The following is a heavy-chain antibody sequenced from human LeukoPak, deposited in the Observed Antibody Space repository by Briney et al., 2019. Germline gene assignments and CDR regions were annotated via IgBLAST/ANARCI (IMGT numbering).Heavy chain of an antibody. CDR3: ARVAPDIVVVPAAIHWFDP. CDR2: IYYSGST. V-gene: IGHV4-39*07. CDR1: GGSISSSSYY. Sequence: SETLSLTCTVSGGSISSSSYYWGWMRQPRGKGLEWFGSIYYSGSTYYNPSLKSRVTISVDTSKNQFSLKLSSVTAADTAVYYCARVAPDIVVVPAAIHWFDPWGQGTLVTVSS. J-gene: IGHJ5*02. D-gene: IGHD2-2*01.